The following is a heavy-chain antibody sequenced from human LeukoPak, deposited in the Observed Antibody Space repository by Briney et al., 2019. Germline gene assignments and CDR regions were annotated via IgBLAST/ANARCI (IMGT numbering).Heavy chain of an antibody. CDR2: INHSGST. D-gene: IGHD3-10*01. V-gene: IGHV4-34*01. J-gene: IGHJ5*02. Sequence: PSETLSLTCAVYGGSFSGYYWSWIRQPPGKGLEWIGEINHSGSTNYNPSLKSRVTISVDTSKNQFSLKLSSVTAADTAVYYCARGSHRLWFGELLSFPFDPWGQGTLVTVSS. CDR1: GGSFSGYY. CDR3: ARGSHRLWFGELLSFPFDP.